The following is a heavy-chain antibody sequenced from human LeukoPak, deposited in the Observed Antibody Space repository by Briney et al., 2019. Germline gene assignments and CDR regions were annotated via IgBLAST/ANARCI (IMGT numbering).Heavy chain of an antibody. CDR3: ARGTLVGAIYNWFDP. V-gene: IGHV4-61*01. Sequence: PSETLSLTCTVSGGSVSSGSYYWSWIRQPPGKGREWIGYIYYSGSTNYNPSLKSRVTISVDTSKNQFSLKLSSVTAADTAVYYCARGTLVGAIYNWFDPWGQGTLVTVSS. J-gene: IGHJ5*02. D-gene: IGHD1-26*01. CDR1: GGSVSSGSYY. CDR2: IYYSGST.